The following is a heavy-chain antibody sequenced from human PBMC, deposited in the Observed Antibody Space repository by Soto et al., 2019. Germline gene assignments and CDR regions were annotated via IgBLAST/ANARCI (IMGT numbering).Heavy chain of an antibody. CDR2: ISGSGSST. CDR3: AKDSYHRVGPTRSWFDP. Sequence: GGSLRLSCAVSGFTFSSYAMNWVRQAPGKGLEWVSAISGSGSSTYYADSVKGRFTISRDNSKSTLYLQMNSLRAEDTALYYCAKDSYHRVGPTRSWFDPWGQGTLVTVSS. V-gene: IGHV3-23*01. CDR1: GFTFSSYA. J-gene: IGHJ5*02. D-gene: IGHD1-26*01.